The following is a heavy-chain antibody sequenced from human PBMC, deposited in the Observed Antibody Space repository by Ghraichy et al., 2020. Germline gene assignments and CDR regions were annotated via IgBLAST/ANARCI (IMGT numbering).Heavy chain of an antibody. Sequence: GESLNISCAASGFTVSSNYMSWVRQAPGKGLEWVSVIYSGGSTYYADSVKGRFTISRDNSKNTLYLQMNSLRAEDTAVYYCASDAGWEPYFDYWGQGTLVTVSS. CDR3: ASDAGWEPYFDY. D-gene: IGHD1-26*01. V-gene: IGHV3-53*01. J-gene: IGHJ4*02. CDR2: IYSGGST. CDR1: GFTVSSNY.